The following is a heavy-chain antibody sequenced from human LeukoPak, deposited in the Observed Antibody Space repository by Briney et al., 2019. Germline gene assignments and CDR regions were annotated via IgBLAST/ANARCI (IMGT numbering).Heavy chain of an antibody. CDR1: GFTFSSYS. D-gene: IGHD2/OR15-2a*01. V-gene: IGHV3-21*01. Sequence: GGSLRLSCAASGFTFSSYSMNWVRQAPGKGLEWVSSISSSSDYIYYADSVKGRFTISRDNAKNSLYLQMKSLRAEDTAVYYCARGKTSQNIVTRKTYNWFDPWGQGTLVTVSS. CDR2: ISSSSDYI. J-gene: IGHJ5*02. CDR3: ARGKTSQNIVTRKTYNWFDP.